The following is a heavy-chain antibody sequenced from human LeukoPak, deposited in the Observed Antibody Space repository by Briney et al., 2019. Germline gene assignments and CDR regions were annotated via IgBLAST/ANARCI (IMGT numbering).Heavy chain of an antibody. V-gene: IGHV3-30-3*01. Sequence: GGSLRLSCAASGYTFSSYPMHWVRQAPGKGLEWVAVISYDGSEKHYADPVKGRFTISRDNSKNTLYLQMNSLRAEDTAVYYCAREGSSGYYPSWGQGILVTVSS. J-gene: IGHJ4*02. D-gene: IGHD3-22*01. CDR2: ISYDGSEK. CDR3: AREGSSGYYPS. CDR1: GYTFSSYP.